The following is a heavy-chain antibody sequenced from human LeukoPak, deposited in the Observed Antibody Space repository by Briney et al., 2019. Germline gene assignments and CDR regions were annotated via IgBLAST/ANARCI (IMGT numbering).Heavy chain of an antibody. CDR1: GGSISSYY. CDR2: IYYSGST. Sequence: SETLSLTCTVSGGSISSYYWSWIRQPPGKGLEWIGYIYYSGSTNYNPSLKSRVTISVGTSKNQFSLKLSSVTAADTAVYYCARHARGLWELPKPYYFDYWGQGTLATVSS. CDR3: ARHARGLWELPKPYYFDY. V-gene: IGHV4-59*08. D-gene: IGHD1-26*01. J-gene: IGHJ4*02.